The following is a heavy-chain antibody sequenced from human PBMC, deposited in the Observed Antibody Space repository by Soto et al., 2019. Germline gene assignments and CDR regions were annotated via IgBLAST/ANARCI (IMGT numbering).Heavy chain of an antibody. CDR1: GGSIHDYY. J-gene: IGHJ4*02. CDR3: ARVNRGAFDH. V-gene: IGHV4-59*01. Sequence: QVQLQESGPGLVKPSQTLSLTCTVSGGSIHDYYWVWIRQPPGKGLEWIGSIFYTGSTDYNPSLKSRVTLSLATSKNQFSLNLSSVTAAETAVYYCARVNRGAFDHWGQGALVTVSS. CDR2: IFYTGST.